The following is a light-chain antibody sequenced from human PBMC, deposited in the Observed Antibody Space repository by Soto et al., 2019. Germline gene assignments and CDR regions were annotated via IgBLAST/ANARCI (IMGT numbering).Light chain of an antibody. V-gene: IGKV1-39*01. J-gene: IGKJ4*01. CDR2: AAS. Sequence: DIPMTQSPSSLSASVGDRVTITCRASQNINRYLNWYQQEPGKAPRLLIYAASSLQSGVPSRFSGSGSGTDFTLTISSLQPEDFATFYCQQTYSISQPTFGGGTKVEIK. CDR1: QNINRY. CDR3: QQTYSISQPT.